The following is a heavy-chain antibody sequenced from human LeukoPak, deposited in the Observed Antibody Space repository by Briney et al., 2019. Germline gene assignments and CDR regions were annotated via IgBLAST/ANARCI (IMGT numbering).Heavy chain of an antibody. CDR1: GGSIRSSTYY. CDR3: ARPRKHDYYDMDV. CDR2: INPSGTT. J-gene: IGHJ6*03. Sequence: PSETLSLTCTVSGGSIRSSTYYWGWIRQPPGKGLEWIGEINPSGTTNYNPSLKGRVTISLDTSKNHFSLNLSSVTAADTAVYYCARPRKHDYYDMDVWGKGTTVTASS. V-gene: IGHV4-39*02.